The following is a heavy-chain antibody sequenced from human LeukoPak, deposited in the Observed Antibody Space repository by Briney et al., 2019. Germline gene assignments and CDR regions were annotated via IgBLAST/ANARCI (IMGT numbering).Heavy chain of an antibody. J-gene: IGHJ4*02. D-gene: IGHD3-10*01. V-gene: IGHV7-4-1*02. CDR3: ARYGSESEFDY. CDR1: GYTFINYA. Sequence: ASVKVSCKASGYTFINYAMNWVRQAPGQGLEWMGWINTNTGNPTYAQGFTGRFVFSLDTSVSTAFLQISSLKAEDTAVYYCARYGSESEFDYWGQGTLVTVSS. CDR2: INTNTGNP.